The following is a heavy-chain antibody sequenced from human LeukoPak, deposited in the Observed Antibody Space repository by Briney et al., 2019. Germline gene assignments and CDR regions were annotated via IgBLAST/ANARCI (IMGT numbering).Heavy chain of an antibody. J-gene: IGHJ4*02. CDR1: GFTFSRYG. CDR2: IWSDGSNK. V-gene: IGHV3-33*01. D-gene: IGHD3-22*01. CDR3: ARDADSGGYYSYFDC. Sequence: GGSLRLSCAASGFTFSRYGMHWVRQAPGKGLEWVAIIWSDGSNKYYADSVKGRLTISRDNSKNTLYLQMNSLRAEDTAVYYCARDADSGGYYSYFDCWGQGTLVTVSS.